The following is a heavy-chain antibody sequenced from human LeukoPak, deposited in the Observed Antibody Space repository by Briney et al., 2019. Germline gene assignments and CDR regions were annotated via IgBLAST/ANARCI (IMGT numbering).Heavy chain of an antibody. CDR2: ISGSGGGT. CDR3: AKDLRYSGSSTVNNAFDI. D-gene: IGHD1-26*01. CDR1: GFTFSSYA. V-gene: IGHV3-23*01. Sequence: GGSLRLSCAASGFTFSSYAMSWVRQAPGKGLEWVSDISGSGGGTYYVGSVKGPFTISRDNSKNTLYLQMNSLRAEDTAFYYCAKDLRYSGSSTVNNAFDIWGQGTMVTVSS. J-gene: IGHJ3*02.